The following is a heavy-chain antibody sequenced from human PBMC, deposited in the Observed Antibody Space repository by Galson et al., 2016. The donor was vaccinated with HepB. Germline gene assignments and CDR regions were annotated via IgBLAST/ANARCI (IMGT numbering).Heavy chain of an antibody. CDR2: MYHSGIT. V-gene: IGHV4-4*01. J-gene: IGHJ6*02. Sequence: SLRLSCAASGFTFSAHTMNWVRQPPGKGLEWIGEMYHSGITNYNPSLKSRLTISVDKSKNDFSLRLTSVSAADTAVYWCARTPGTTGYYSYGMDVWGQGTAVTVSS. CDR1: GFTFSAHTM. D-gene: IGHD1-1*01. CDR3: ARTPGTTGYYSYGMDV.